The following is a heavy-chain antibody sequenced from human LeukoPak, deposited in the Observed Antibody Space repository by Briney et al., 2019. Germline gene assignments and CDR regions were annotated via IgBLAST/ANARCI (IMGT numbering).Heavy chain of an antibody. J-gene: IGHJ3*02. Sequence: GASVKVSCKASGYTFTSYGISWVRQAPGQGLEWMGWISAYNGNTNYAQKLQGRVTMTTDTSTSTAYMELRSLRSDDTAVYYCARAPGGYFRLKIDAFDIWGQGTMVTVSS. V-gene: IGHV1-18*01. D-gene: IGHD5-12*01. CDR3: ARAPGGYFRLKIDAFDI. CDR2: ISAYNGNT. CDR1: GYTFTSYG.